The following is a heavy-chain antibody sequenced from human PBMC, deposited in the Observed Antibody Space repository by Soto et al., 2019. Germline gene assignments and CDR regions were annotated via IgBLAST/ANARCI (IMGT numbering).Heavy chain of an antibody. J-gene: IGHJ5*02. V-gene: IGHV1-69*12. D-gene: IGHD3-22*01. CDR3: ARDRGPSSGYYPYWFDP. CDR2: IIPIFGTA. Sequence: QVQLVQSGAEVKKPGSSVKVSCKASGGTFSSYAITWVRQAPGQGLEWMGGIIPIFGTANYAQKFQGRVTITADESTSTAYMELSSLRSEYTAVYYCARDRGPSSGYYPYWFDPWGQGTLGTVSS. CDR1: GGTFSSYA.